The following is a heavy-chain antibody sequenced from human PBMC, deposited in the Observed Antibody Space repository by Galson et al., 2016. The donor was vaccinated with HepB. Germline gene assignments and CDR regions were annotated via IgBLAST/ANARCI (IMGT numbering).Heavy chain of an antibody. D-gene: IGHD2-15*01. CDR2: ISNDGNNK. Sequence: SLRLSCAASGFRSGTYAMHWVRQAPGKGLEWVAGISNDGNNKYYIDSAKGRFTISRDNFRNTLYLQLSSLKSDDTAVYYCAREMRSTSGFDYWGQGTLVTVSS. J-gene: IGHJ4*02. CDR1: GFRSGTYA. CDR3: AREMRSTSGFDY. V-gene: IGHV3-30*04.